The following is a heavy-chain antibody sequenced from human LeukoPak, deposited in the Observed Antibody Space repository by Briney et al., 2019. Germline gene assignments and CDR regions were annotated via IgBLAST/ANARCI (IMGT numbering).Heavy chain of an antibody. CDR1: GDSINKYF. J-gene: IGHJ4*02. CDR2: IHGGGST. Sequence: SETLSLTCTVSGDSINKYFWSWLRQSPGKGLEYVTNIHGGGSTNYNPSLQGRVTISLDTSKKQFSLNLSSVTAADTAVYYCARDPGDNNWYNFDSWGQGTLVTVS. D-gene: IGHD1-1*01. CDR3: ARDPGDNNWYNFDS. V-gene: IGHV4-59*01.